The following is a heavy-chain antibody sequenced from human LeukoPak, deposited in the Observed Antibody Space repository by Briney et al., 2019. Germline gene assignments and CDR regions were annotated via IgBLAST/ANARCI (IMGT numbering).Heavy chain of an antibody. Sequence: PSGTLSLTCAVYGGSFSGYYWSWIRQPPGKGLEWIGEINHSGSTNYNPSLKSRVTISVDTSKNQFSLKLSSVTAADTAVYYCARDSYDILTGEDAFDIWGQGTMVTVSS. V-gene: IGHV4-34*01. CDR2: INHSGST. CDR1: GGSFSGYY. CDR3: ARDSYDILTGEDAFDI. D-gene: IGHD3-9*01. J-gene: IGHJ3*02.